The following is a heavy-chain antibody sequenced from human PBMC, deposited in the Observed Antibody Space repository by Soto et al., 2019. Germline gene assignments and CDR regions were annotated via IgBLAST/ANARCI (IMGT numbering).Heavy chain of an antibody. CDR3: TTDSYSTMTVVRFDY. CDR2: IIPIFGTA. Sequence: SVKVSCKASGGTFSSYAISWVRQAPGQGLEWMGGIIPIFGTANYAQKFQGRVTITADESTSTAYMELNSLKIEDTAVYYCTTDSYSTMTVVRFDYWGHGTLVTVSS. CDR1: GGTFSSYA. D-gene: IGHD3-22*01. J-gene: IGHJ4*01. V-gene: IGHV1-69*13.